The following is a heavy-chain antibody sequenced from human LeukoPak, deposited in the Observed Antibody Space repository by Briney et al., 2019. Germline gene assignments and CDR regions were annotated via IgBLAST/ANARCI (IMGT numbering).Heavy chain of an antibody. CDR2: IYTSGST. D-gene: IGHD6-13*01. CDR3: ARGGARYSSSWYFY. J-gene: IGHJ4*02. CDR1: GGSISSYY. Sequence: SETLSLTCTVSGGSISSYYWSWIRQPAGKGLEWIGRIYTSGSTNYNPSLKSRVTMSVDTSKNQFSLKLSSVTAADTAVYYCARGGARYSSSWYFYWGQGTLVTVSS. V-gene: IGHV4-4*07.